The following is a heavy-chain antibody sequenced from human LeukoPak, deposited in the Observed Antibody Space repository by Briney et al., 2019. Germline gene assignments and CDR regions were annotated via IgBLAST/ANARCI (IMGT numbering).Heavy chain of an antibody. V-gene: IGHV4-34*01. CDR1: GGSFSGYY. Sequence: PSETLSLTCAVYGGSFSGYYWSWIRQPPGKGLEWIGEINHSGSTNYNPSLKSRVTISVDTSKNQFSLKLSSVTAADTAVHYCASGRDGSGVSQGFDYWGQGTLVTVSS. D-gene: IGHD3-10*01. J-gene: IGHJ4*02. CDR3: ASGRDGSGVSQGFDY. CDR2: INHSGST.